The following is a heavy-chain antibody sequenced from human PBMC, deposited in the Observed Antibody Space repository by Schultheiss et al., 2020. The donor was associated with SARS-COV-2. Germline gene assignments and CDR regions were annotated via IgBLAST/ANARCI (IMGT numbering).Heavy chain of an antibody. J-gene: IGHJ4*02. D-gene: IGHD6-19*01. Sequence: SQTLSLTCTVSGGSISSYYWSWIRQPPGKGLEWIGYMYYSGSTNYNPSLKSRVTISVDTSKNQFSLKLSSVTAADTAVYYCARAMYSSGWYDYWGQGTLVTVSS. CDR1: GGSISSYY. V-gene: IGHV4-59*01. CDR2: MYYSGST. CDR3: ARAMYSSGWYDY.